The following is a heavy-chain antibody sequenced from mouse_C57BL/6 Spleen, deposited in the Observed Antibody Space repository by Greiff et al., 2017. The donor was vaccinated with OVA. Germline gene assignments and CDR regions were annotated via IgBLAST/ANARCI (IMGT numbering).Heavy chain of an antibody. CDR1: GYTFTSYW. Sequence: QVQLQQSGAELVRPGSSVKLSCKASGYTFTSYWMHWVKQRPIQGLEWIGNIDPSDSDTHYNQKFTDKATLTVDKSSSTAYMQLSSLTSEDSAVSYCASGFYDPYYYAMDYWGQGTSVTVSS. V-gene: IGHV1-52*01. CDR3: ASGFYDPYYYAMDY. D-gene: IGHD2-12*01. J-gene: IGHJ4*01. CDR2: IDPSDSDT.